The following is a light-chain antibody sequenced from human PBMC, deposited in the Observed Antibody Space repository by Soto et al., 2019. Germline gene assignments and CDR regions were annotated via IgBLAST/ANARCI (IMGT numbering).Light chain of an antibody. J-gene: IGLJ1*01. CDR1: SSDVGGSDY. CDR3: SPHTNTNSYV. CDR2: DVS. V-gene: IGLV2-14*03. Sequence: QSALTQPASVSGSPGQSITISCTGTSSDVGGSDYVSWYQHHPDKAPKLIISDVSNRPSGVSYRFSGSKSGNTASLTISGLQAEDEAIYYCSPHTNTNSYVFGTGTKVTVL.